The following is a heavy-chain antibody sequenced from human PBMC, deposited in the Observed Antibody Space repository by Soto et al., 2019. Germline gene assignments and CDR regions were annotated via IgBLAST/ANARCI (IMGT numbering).Heavy chain of an antibody. V-gene: IGHV1-46*03. J-gene: IGHJ4*02. CDR1: GYTFTSYY. D-gene: IGHD5-12*01. CDR3: ARRPRSPRDGYNPRDY. CDR2: INPSGGST. Sequence: QVQLVQSGAEVKKPGASVKVSCKASGYTFTSYYMHWVRQAPAQGLEWMGIINPSGGSTSYAQKFQRRVTMTRDTSTSTVYMELSSLRSEDTAVYYCARRPRSPRDGYNPRDYWGQGTLVTVSS.